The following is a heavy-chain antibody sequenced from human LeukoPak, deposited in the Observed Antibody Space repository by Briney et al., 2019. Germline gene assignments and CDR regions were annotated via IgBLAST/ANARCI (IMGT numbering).Heavy chain of an antibody. V-gene: IGHV4-30-2*01. CDR3: ARVVGGRVTWFDP. CDR2: IYHSGST. Sequence: ASETLSLTCAVSGGSISSGGYSWSRIRQPPGKGLEWIGYIYHSGSTYYKPSLKSRVTISVDRSKNQFSLKLSSVTAADTAVYYCARVVGGRVTWFDPWGQGTLVTVSS. J-gene: IGHJ5*02. D-gene: IGHD1-26*01. CDR1: GGSISSGGYS.